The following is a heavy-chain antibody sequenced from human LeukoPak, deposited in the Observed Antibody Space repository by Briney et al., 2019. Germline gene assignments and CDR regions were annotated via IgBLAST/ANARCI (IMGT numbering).Heavy chain of an antibody. Sequence: GGSLRLSCAASGFSFSNHGMNWVRQAPGKGLEWVAVVTYDANHKNYADSVKGRFTISRDNSKNTLYLQMNSLRAEDTAVFYCARGSCSGGSCPYDFWGQGTLVTVSS. J-gene: IGHJ4*02. CDR2: VTYDANHK. D-gene: IGHD2-15*01. V-gene: IGHV3-33*05. CDR1: GFSFSNHG. CDR3: ARGSCSGGSCPYDF.